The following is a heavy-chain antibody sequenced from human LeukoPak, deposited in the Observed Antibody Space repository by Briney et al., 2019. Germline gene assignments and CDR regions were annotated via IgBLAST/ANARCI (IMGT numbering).Heavy chain of an antibody. D-gene: IGHD5-12*01. V-gene: IGHV4-59*01. CDR3: VSAYGGYLLDS. J-gene: IGHJ4*02. CDR1: GGSISSYS. CDR2: VYHSGSI. Sequence: SETLSLTCTVSGGSISSYSWNWIRQSPGKGLEWIGGVYHSGSINYNPSLKSRVTISVDTSKNQSSLNLSSVTAADTAVYYCVSAYGGYLLDSWGQGTLVIVSS.